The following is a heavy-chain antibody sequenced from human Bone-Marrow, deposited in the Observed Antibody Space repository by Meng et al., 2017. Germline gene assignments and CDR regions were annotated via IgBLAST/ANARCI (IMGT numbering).Heavy chain of an antibody. V-gene: IGHV4-61*02. CDR2: IYTSGST. CDR3: ARERGILTGYPYYYYYYGMDV. J-gene: IGHJ6*02. Sequence: LRLSCTVPGGSIRRGSYYWSWLRQPAGKGLECIGRIYTSGSTNYNPSLKSRVTISVDTSKNQFSLKLSSVTAADTAVYYCARERGILTGYPYYYYYYGMDVWGQGTTVTVSS. CDR1: GGSIRRGSYY. D-gene: IGHD3-9*01.